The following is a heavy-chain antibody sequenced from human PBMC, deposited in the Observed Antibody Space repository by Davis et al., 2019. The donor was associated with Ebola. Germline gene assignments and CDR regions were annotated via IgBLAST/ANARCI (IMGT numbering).Heavy chain of an antibody. J-gene: IGHJ6*03. Sequence: GESLKISCAASGFTVSSNYMSWVRQAPGKGLEWVANIKQDGGEKYYVDSVKGRFTISRDNAKNSLFLEMNSLRAEDTAFYYCASGDGRGRSYDMDVWGQGTTVTVSS. D-gene: IGHD3/OR15-3a*01. CDR2: IKQDGGEK. CDR1: GFTVSSNY. V-gene: IGHV3-7*03. CDR3: ASGDGRGRSYDMDV.